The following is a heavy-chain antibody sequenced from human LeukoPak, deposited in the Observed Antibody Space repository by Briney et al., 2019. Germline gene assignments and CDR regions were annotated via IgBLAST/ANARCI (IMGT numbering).Heavy chain of an antibody. CDR3: AKDRRPTYYSDSSGYYFSDAFDM. CDR2: FSGSGGST. CDR1: GFTFSSYA. D-gene: IGHD3-22*01. V-gene: IGHV3-23*01. J-gene: IGHJ3*02. Sequence: GGSLRLSCAASGFTFSSYAMSWVRQAPGKGLECISGFSGSGGSTYYADSVKGRFTISRDNSKNTLYLQMNSLRAEDTAVYYCAKDRRPTYYSDSSGYYFSDAFDMWGQGTMVTVSS.